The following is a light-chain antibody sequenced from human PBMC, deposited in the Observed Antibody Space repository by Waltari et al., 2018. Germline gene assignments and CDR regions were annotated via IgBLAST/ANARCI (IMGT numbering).Light chain of an antibody. CDR2: WAS. CDR3: QQYYTRPLT. CDR1: QSLLSNKNNH. Sequence: DIVMTQSPEYLSRSMGDRATIDCKSTQSLLSNKNNHLAWYQQKPGQAPKLLIYWASTRKSGVPDRFNGSGSGTDFTLTISSLQAEDVAIYFCQQYYTRPLTFGEGTKVEI. V-gene: IGKV4-1*01. J-gene: IGKJ4*01.